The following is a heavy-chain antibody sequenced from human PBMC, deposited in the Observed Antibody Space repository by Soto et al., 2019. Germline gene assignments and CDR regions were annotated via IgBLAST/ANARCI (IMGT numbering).Heavy chain of an antibody. CDR1: GFTFSNAW. D-gene: IGHD2-2*02. Sequence: GGSLRLSCAASGFTFSNAWMSWVRQAPGKGLEWVGRIKSKTDGGTKDYAAPVKGRFTISRDDSKNTLYLQMNSLKTEDTAVYYCTTDFTPKFCSSTSCYTDQVDYWGQGTLVTVSS. CDR3: TTDFTPKFCSSTSCYTDQVDY. V-gene: IGHV3-15*01. J-gene: IGHJ4*02. CDR2: IKSKTDGGTK.